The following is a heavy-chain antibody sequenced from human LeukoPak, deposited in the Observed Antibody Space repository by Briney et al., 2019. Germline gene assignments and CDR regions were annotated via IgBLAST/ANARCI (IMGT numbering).Heavy chain of an antibody. CDR2: INPRGTST. CDR3: ARDNSMDERGWWFDP. J-gene: IGHJ5*02. CDR1: GYTLTTYA. D-gene: IGHD4-23*01. Sequence: ASVKVSCKASGYTLTTYAMNWVRQAPGQGLEWMGVINPRGTSTIYAEKFQGRIILTRDMSSTTDYMELSSLKSDDTAVYYCARDNSMDERGWWFDPWGQGTLVTVSS. V-gene: IGHV1-46*01.